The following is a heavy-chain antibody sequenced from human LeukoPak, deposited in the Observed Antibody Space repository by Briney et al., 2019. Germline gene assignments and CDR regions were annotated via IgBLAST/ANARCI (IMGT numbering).Heavy chain of an antibody. CDR2: ISSSSSHI. D-gene: IGHD4-17*01. V-gene: IGHV3-21*01. CDR1: GFTFSTYD. J-gene: IGHJ4*02. CDR3: ARGMTTVTTGGY. Sequence: GGSLRLSCAASGFTFSTYDMIWVRQAPGKGLEWVSSISSSSSHISFADSVKGRFTISRDNAKNSLYLQMNSLRAEDTAVYYCARGMTTVTTGGYWGQGTLVTVSS.